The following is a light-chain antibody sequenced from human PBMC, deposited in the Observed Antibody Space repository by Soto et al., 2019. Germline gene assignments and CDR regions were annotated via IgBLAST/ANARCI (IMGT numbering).Light chain of an antibody. CDR1: QDIGSW. CDR3: QQANSFPYT. J-gene: IGKJ2*01. CDR2: AAS. V-gene: IGKV1-12*01. Sequence: DIQMTQSPSSVSASVGERVTITCRASQDIGSWLAWYQQKPGKAPKYLIYAASTLQSGVPSRFSGSGSGTDFTLTISSLQPEDFATYYCQQANSFPYTFGQRTKLEIK.